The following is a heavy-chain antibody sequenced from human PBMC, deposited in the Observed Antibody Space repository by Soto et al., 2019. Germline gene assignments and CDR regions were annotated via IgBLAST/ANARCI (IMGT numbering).Heavy chain of an antibody. J-gene: IGHJ6*03. Sequence: QVQLVQSGAEVKKPGASVKVSCKASGYTFTSYGISWVRQAPGQGLEWMGWISAYNGNTNYAQKLQGRVTMTTDTSTSTAYMELRSLRSDYTAVYYCARLDYGDYSLFGYYYYYMDVWGKGTTVTVSS. CDR3: ARLDYGDYSLFGYYYYYMDV. CDR2: ISAYNGNT. D-gene: IGHD4-17*01. V-gene: IGHV1-18*01. CDR1: GYTFTSYG.